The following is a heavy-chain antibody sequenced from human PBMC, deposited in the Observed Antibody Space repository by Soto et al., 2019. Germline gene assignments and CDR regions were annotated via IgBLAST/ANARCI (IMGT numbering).Heavy chain of an antibody. CDR2: SIPIVGTA. CDR1: GGTFSSYA. Sequence: QVQLVQSGAEVKKPGSSVKVSCKASGGTFSSYAISWVRQAPGQGLEWMGGSIPIVGTANYAQKFQGRVTIPADESTSTAYMELSSLRSEDTAVYYCARGAYSSGWPQGRFDPWGQGTLVTVSS. CDR3: ARGAYSSGWPQGRFDP. J-gene: IGHJ5*02. V-gene: IGHV1-69*12. D-gene: IGHD6-19*01.